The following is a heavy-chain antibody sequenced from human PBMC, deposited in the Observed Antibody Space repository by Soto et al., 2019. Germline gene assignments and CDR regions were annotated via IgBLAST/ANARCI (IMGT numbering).Heavy chain of an antibody. V-gene: IGHV1-3*01. CDR2: INAGNGNT. CDR3: ARVALAGYCSGGSCSHSAPFDY. CDR1: GYTFTSYA. D-gene: IGHD2-15*01. Sequence: ASVKVSCKASGYTFTSYAMHWVRQAPGQRLEWMGWINAGNGNTKYSQKFQGRVTITRDTSASTAYMELSSLRSEDTAVYYCARVALAGYCSGGSCSHSAPFDYWGQGTLVTSPQ. J-gene: IGHJ4*02.